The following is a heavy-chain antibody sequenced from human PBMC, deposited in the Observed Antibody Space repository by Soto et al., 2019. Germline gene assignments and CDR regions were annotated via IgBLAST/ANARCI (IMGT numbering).Heavy chain of an antibody. J-gene: IGHJ6*03. CDR1: QFTFSYYA. Sequence: GGSLRLSCIASQFTFSYYAMNWVRQAPGKGLEWVSYISSSSATIYYADSVKGRFTISRDNAKNSLYLQMNSLRAEDTAVYYCARGRDCSGGSCSAAYYYYMDVWGKGTTVTVSS. CDR3: ARGRDCSGGSCSAAYYYYMDV. V-gene: IGHV3-48*01. D-gene: IGHD2-15*01. CDR2: ISSSSATI.